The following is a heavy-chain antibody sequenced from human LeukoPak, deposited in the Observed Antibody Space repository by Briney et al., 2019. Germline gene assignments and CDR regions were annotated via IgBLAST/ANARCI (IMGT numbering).Heavy chain of an antibody. V-gene: IGHV4-59*08. CDR2: IFYSGTT. CDR1: GGSVSGYY. D-gene: IGHD3-10*01. Sequence: PSETLSLTCTVSGGSVSGYYWSWIRQPPGKGLEYIGYIFYSGTTLYSPSLKGRVTMSIDTSENQFSLKLSSVTAADTAVYYCARHDVVPVIRRGFDFWGQGTLVTVSS. CDR3: ARHDVVPVIRRGFDF. J-gene: IGHJ4*02.